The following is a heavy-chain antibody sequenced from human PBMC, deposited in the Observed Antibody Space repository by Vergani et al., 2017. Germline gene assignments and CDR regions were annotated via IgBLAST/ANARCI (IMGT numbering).Heavy chain of an antibody. CDR2: INHSGST. CDR3: ARGKPSMVRGVTYFDY. J-gene: IGHJ4*02. Sequence: QVQLQQWGAGLLKPSETLSLTCAVYGGSFSGYYWSWIRQPPGKGLEWIGEINHSGSTNYNPSLKSRVTISVDTSKNQFSLKLSSVTAADTAVYYCARGKPSMVRGVTYFDYWGQGTLVTVSS. D-gene: IGHD3-10*01. CDR1: GGSFSGYY. V-gene: IGHV4-34*01.